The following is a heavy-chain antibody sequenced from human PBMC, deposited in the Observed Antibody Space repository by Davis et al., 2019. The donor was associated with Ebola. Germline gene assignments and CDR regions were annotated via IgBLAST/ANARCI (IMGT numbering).Heavy chain of an antibody. J-gene: IGHJ6*02. CDR3: AKGYSSGRLDV. CDR1: GFSFNSNA. CDR2: ISGGDVST. Sequence: GESLKISCAASGFSFNSNAMSWVRQAPGKGLEWVSAISGGDVSTYQADSVKGRFIISRDNSKNTLHLQMNSLRADDTAVYYCAKGYSSGRLDVWGQGTTVTVSS. D-gene: IGHD6-19*01. V-gene: IGHV3-23*01.